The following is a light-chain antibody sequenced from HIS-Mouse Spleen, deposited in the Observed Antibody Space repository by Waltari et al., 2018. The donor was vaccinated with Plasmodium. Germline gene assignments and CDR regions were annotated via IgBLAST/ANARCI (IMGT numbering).Light chain of an antibody. CDR1: SGHSSYA. J-gene: IGLJ2*01. CDR3: QTWGTGMGV. V-gene: IGLV4-69*01. CDR2: LNSDGSH. Sequence: QLVLTQSPSASASLRASVKLTCTLSSGHSSYAIAWHQQQPEKGPRYLMKLNSDGSHSKGDGIPDRFSGSSSGAERYLTISSLQSEDEADYYCQTWGTGMGVFGGGTKLTVL.